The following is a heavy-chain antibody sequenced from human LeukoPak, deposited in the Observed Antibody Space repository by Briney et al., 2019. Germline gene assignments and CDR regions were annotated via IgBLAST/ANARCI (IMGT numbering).Heavy chain of an antibody. V-gene: IGHV4-4*07. Sequence: SETLSLTCTVSGGSISSYYWGWIRQPAGKGLEWIGHMYTSGSTNYNPSLKSRVTMSVDTSKNQFSLKLSSVTAADTAAYYCARRQYTSGYPYNWFDPWGQGTLVIVSS. CDR2: MYTSGST. D-gene: IGHD3-22*01. J-gene: IGHJ5*02. CDR3: ARRQYTSGYPYNWFDP. CDR1: GGSISSYY.